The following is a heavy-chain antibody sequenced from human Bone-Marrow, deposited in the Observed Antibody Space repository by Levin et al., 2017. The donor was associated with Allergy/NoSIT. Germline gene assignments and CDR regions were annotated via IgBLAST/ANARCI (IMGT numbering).Heavy chain of an antibody. J-gene: IGHJ4*02. D-gene: IGHD6-19*01. V-gene: IGHV3-13*01. Sequence: GGSLRLSCAASGSSIRQNDMHWVRQPLGKGLEWVAVIVITGDTYYAGSVKGRFTITRESAKNSVHLQMTTLRAADTAVYYCGRTVVGSYFDYWGQGTLVTVSS. CDR2: IVITGDT. CDR3: GRTVVGSYFDY. CDR1: GSSIRQND.